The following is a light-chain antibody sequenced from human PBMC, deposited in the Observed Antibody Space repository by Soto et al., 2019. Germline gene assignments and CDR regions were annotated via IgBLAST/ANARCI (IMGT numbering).Light chain of an antibody. J-gene: IGKJ3*01. CDR2: KAS. Sequence: DIQMTQSPSTLSASVGDRVTITCRASQSISSWLAWYQQKPGKAPKLLIYKASSLESGAPSRFSGRESGTEFALTISSLQPDDFATYYCQQHLSFPFTFGPGTKVDVK. V-gene: IGKV1-5*03. CDR3: QQHLSFPFT. CDR1: QSISSW.